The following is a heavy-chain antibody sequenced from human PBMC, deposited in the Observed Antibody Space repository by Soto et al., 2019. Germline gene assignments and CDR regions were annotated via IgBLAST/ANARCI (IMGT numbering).Heavy chain of an antibody. CDR2: ICCCGGSA. D-gene: IGHD6-19*01. J-gene: IGHJ4*02. V-gene: IGHV3-23*01. Sequence: EVQLLASGGGVVQPGGSLRLSCVASGFNFKKFAMAWVRQAAGEGLEWVSGICCCGGSASYADSVKGRFSIARDDSKNTLSLQLNSLRVEDKAQYYCAKTEGQQWLIPHRDKWGQRTLVTDS. CDR3: AKTEGQQWLIPHRDK. CDR1: GFNFKKFA.